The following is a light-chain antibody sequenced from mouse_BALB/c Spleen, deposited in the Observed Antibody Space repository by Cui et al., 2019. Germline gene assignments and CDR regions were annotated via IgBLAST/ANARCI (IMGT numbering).Light chain of an antibody. CDR1: QGISNY. Sequence: DIQTTQTTSSMSASLGDRVTISCSASQGISNYLNWYQQKPDGTFKLLIYYTSSLHSGVPSRFSGSGSGTDYSLTISNLEPEDIATYYCQQYSKLPFTFGSGTKLEIK. J-gene: IGKJ4*01. CDR3: QQYSKLPFT. V-gene: IGKV10-94*01. CDR2: YTS.